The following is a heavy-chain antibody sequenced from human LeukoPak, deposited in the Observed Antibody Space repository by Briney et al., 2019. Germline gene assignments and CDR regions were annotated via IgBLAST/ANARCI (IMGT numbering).Heavy chain of an antibody. CDR3: ARDHWDDNTRDAGGFDY. CDR1: GFTFSSYS. CDR2: IKQDGSEK. V-gene: IGHV3-7*01. D-gene: IGHD5-24*01. J-gene: IGHJ4*02. Sequence: GGSLRLSCAASGFTFSSYSMNWVRQAPGKGLEWVANIKQDGSEKYYVDSVKGRFTISRDNAKNSLYLQMNSLRAEDTAVYYCARDHWDDNTRDAGGFDYWGQGTLVTVSS.